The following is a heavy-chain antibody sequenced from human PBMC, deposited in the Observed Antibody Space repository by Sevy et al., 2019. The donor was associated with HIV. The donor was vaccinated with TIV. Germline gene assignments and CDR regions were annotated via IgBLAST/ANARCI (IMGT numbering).Heavy chain of an antibody. J-gene: IGHJ6*02. V-gene: IGHV6-1*01. D-gene: IGHD1-7*01. Sequence: SQTLSLTCAISGGSGSTSSATWNWFRQSPSRGLEWLGRTYYRSKWYSDYEVSVKGRVTINQDTSKNQFSLHLESVTPEDTAVYFCARGDELSSYYYGMDVWGQGTTVTVSS. CDR1: GGSGSTSSAT. CDR2: TYYRSKWYS. CDR3: ARGDELSSYYYGMDV.